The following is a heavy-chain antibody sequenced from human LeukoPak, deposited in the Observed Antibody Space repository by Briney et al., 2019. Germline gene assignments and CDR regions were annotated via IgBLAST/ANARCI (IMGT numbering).Heavy chain of an antibody. D-gene: IGHD3-22*01. J-gene: IGHJ4*02. CDR1: GFPFSSYD. CDR2: ISYDGSNK. V-gene: IGHV3-30*18. CDR3: AKDFRMIVDDY. Sequence: PGRSLRLSCAASGFPFSSYDMHWVRQAPGKGLEWVAVISYDGSNKYYADSVKGRFTISRDNSKNTLYLQMNSLRAEDTAVYYCAKDFRMIVDDYWGQGTLVTVSS.